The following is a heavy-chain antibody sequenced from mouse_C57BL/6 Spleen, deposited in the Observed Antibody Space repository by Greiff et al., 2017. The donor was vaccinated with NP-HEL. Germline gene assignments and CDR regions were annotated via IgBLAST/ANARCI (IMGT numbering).Heavy chain of an antibody. CDR3: ARYDYDGYFDD. D-gene: IGHD2-4*01. CDR1: GYSITSGYY. V-gene: IGHV3-6*01. Sequence: VQLKEPGPGLVKPSQSLSLTCSVTGYSITSGYYWNWIRQFPGNNLEWMGYIRYDGSNNYNPSLKNRIAITRDTSKNQFFLKLNSVTTEDTATDYCARYDYDGYFDDWGTGTTVTVSS. CDR2: IRYDGSN. J-gene: IGHJ1*03.